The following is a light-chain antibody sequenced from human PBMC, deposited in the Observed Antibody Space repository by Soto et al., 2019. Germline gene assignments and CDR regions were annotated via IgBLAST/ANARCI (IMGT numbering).Light chain of an antibody. Sequence: DIVMTQSPDSLAVSLGERATINCKSSQSVLYSSNNKNYLAWYQQKPGQPPKLLIYWASTRESGVPDRFSGSGSGTAFTLTISSLQPEDFATYYCQQTNSFPLTFGGGTKVDIK. CDR1: QSVLYSSNNKNY. V-gene: IGKV4-1*01. CDR3: QQTNSFPLT. J-gene: IGKJ4*01. CDR2: WAS.